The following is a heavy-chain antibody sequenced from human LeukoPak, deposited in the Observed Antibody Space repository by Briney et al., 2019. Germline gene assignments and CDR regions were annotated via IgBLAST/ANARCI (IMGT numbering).Heavy chain of an antibody. Sequence: GGSLRLSCAAPGFTFSSYAMSWVRQAPGKGLEWVSAISGSGGSTYYADSVKGRFTISRDNSKNTLYLQMNSLRAEDTAVYYCASHYGSGSYSLRYFDYWGQGTLVTVSS. D-gene: IGHD3-10*01. J-gene: IGHJ4*02. CDR1: GFTFSSYA. CDR2: ISGSGGST. CDR3: ASHYGSGSYSLRYFDY. V-gene: IGHV3-23*01.